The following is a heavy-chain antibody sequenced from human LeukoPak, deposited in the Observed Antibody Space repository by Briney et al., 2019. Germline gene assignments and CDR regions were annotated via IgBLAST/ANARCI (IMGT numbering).Heavy chain of an antibody. CDR2: ISGGGTET. Sequence: GGSLRLSCAASGFSFSGHAMSWVRQAPGKGLGWVSAISGGGTETYDADFVKGRFTISRDNSKNTLYLQMNSLSAEDTALYYCARLRNLVTTNLGIDYWGQGTLLTVSS. CDR1: GFSFSGHA. V-gene: IGHV3-23*01. CDR3: ARLRNLVTTNLGIDY. D-gene: IGHD4-17*01. J-gene: IGHJ4*02.